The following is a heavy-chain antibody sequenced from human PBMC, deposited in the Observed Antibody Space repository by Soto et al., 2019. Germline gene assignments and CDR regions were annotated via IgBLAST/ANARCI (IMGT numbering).Heavy chain of an antibody. Sequence: GASVKVSCKASVYTFTSYAMHWVRQAPGQRLEWMGWINAGNGNTKYAQKFQGRVTITRDTSASTVYMELSSLRSEDTAVYYCARDPREYSLDYWGQGTLVTVSS. V-gene: IGHV1-3*01. CDR1: VYTFTSYA. CDR3: ARDPREYSLDY. D-gene: IGHD6-6*01. J-gene: IGHJ4*02. CDR2: INAGNGNT.